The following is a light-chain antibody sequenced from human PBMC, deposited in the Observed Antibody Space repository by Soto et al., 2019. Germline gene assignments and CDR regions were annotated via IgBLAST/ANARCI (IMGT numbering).Light chain of an antibody. CDR1: QSVSSN. V-gene: IGKV3-15*01. J-gene: IGKJ2*01. CDR2: GAS. Sequence: EIVMTQSPATLSVSPGERATLSCRASQSVSSNLAWYQQKPGQAPRSLIYGASTRATGIPARFCGSGSGTEFTLIISSLQSEDFAVYYFHQYNKWPPYTFGQGTKLEIK. CDR3: HQYNKWPPYT.